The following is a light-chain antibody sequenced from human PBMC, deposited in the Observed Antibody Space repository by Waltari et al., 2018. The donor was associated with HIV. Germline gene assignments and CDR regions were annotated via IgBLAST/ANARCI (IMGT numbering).Light chain of an antibody. Sequence: DIQMTQSPSSLSASVGDRVTITCRASQGISNSLAWYQQNPGKVPKLLSYAASTLHSGVPSRFSGSGSGTDFTLTISSLQPEDVATYFCQKYNAAPWTFGQGTKVEIK. CDR3: QKYNAAPWT. CDR1: QGISNS. J-gene: IGKJ1*01. V-gene: IGKV1-27*01. CDR2: AAS.